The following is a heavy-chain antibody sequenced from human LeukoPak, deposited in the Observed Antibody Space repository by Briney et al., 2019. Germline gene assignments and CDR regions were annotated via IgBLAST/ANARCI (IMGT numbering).Heavy chain of an antibody. J-gene: IGHJ4*02. CDR2: IYHSGST. CDR3: ARYCNGGSCYSYYFDY. Sequence: SETLSLTCAASGGSISSGGYSWSWIRQPPGKGLEWLGYIYHSGSTYYNPSLKSRITMSVDTSKNQFSLNLSSVTAADTAVYYCARYCNGGSCYSYYFDYWGKGTLVTVSS. V-gene: IGHV4-30-2*01. CDR1: GGSISSGGYS. D-gene: IGHD2-15*01.